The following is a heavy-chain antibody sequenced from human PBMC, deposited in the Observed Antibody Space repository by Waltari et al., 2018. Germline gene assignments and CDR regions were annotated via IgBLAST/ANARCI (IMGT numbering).Heavy chain of an antibody. CDR2: IKKDGGEK. Sequence: EVQLVESGGGLVQPGGSLRLSCAAFGFTFSDYWMTWVRQAPGKGLEWGANIKKDGGEKYYVDSVKGRLTVSRDNAKNSLYLQMSSLRAEDTAVYYCARDRGYCGGDCYKNLDSWGQGTLVAVSS. CDR3: ARDRGYCGGDCYKNLDS. V-gene: IGHV3-7*01. D-gene: IGHD2-21*01. J-gene: IGHJ4*02. CDR1: GFTFSDYW.